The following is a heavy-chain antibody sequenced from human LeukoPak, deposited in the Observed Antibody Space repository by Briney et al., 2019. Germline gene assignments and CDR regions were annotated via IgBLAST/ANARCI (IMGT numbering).Heavy chain of an antibody. Sequence: GGSLRLSCAASGFTFSRHGMHWVRQARGKGLEWVAVISYDGSNKYYADSVKGRFTISRDNSKNTLYLQMNSLRAEDTAVYYCAKGPGYSGYDSNFDYWGQGTLVTVSS. V-gene: IGHV3-30*18. CDR3: AKGPGYSGYDSNFDY. J-gene: IGHJ4*02. D-gene: IGHD5-12*01. CDR2: ISYDGSNK. CDR1: GFTFSRHG.